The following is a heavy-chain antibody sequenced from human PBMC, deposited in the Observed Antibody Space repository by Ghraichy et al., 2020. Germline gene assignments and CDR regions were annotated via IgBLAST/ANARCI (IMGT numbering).Heavy chain of an antibody. J-gene: IGHJ6*02. CDR1: GFTFSDHA. Sequence: GESLNISCAASGFTFSDHAMHWVRQAPGKGLEWVAVISYDGSHKNYADSVKGRLTISRDNSKNTLYVQMNTLRTEDTAVYYCARTGVEYSDNWPEGDYYYYGWAVWGRGATDTFS. CDR2: ISYDGSHK. CDR3: ARTGVEYSDNWPEGDYYYYGWAV. V-gene: IGHV3-30*04. D-gene: IGHD1-1*01.